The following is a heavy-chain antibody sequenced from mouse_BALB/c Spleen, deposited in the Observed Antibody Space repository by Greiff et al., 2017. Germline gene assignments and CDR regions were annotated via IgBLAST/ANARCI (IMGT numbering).Heavy chain of an antibody. CDR1: GFNIKDTY. CDR2: IDPANGNT. V-gene: IGHV14-3*02. CDR3: ARSSSSYYYAMDY. J-gene: IGHJ4*01. Sequence: EVKLVESGAELVKPGASVKLSCTASGFNIKDTYMHWVKQRPEQGLEWIGRIDPANGNTKYDPKFQGKATITADTSSNTAYLQLSSLTSEDTAVYYCARSSSSYYYAMDYWGQGTSVTVSS. D-gene: IGHD1-1*01.